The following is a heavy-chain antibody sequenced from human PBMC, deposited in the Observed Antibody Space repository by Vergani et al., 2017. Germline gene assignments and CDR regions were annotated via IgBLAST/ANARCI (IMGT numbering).Heavy chain of an antibody. Sequence: QVQLVESGGGLVKPGGSLRLSCAASGCTFSDYYMSWIRQAPGKGLEWVSYISSSGSTIYYADSVKGRFTISRDNSKNTLYLQMNSLRAEDTAVYYCARAPSSLLYRAGYFQHWGQGTLVTVSS. J-gene: IGHJ1*01. D-gene: IGHD2-2*02. V-gene: IGHV3-11*04. CDR1: GCTFSDYY. CDR2: ISSSGSTI. CDR3: ARAPSSLLYRAGYFQH.